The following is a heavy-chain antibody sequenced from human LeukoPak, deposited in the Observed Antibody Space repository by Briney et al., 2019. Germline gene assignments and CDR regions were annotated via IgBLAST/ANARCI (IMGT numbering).Heavy chain of an antibody. V-gene: IGHV3-48*01. CDR1: GFTFSTFS. Sequence: GGSLRLSCAASGFTFSTFSMDWVRQAPGRGLQWLSYISSTSNTIYYADSLKGRFTISRDNAKNSLYLQMNSLRAEDTAVYYCAKDRYGDYYYYGMDVWGQGTTVTVSS. CDR2: ISSTSNTI. CDR3: AKDRYGDYYYYGMDV. D-gene: IGHD3-9*01. J-gene: IGHJ6*02.